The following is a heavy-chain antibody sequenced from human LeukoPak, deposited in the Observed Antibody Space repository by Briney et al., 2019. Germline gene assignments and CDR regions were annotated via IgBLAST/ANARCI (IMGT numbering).Heavy chain of an antibody. Sequence: HAGGSLRLSCAASGFTFSSYWMSWVRQAPGKGLEWVANIKQDGSEKYYVDSVKGRFTISRDNAKNSLYLQMDSLRVEDTAVYYCARDVDYANPRHDYWGQGTLVTVSS. CDR1: GFTFSSYW. D-gene: IGHD4/OR15-4a*01. CDR2: IKQDGSEK. CDR3: ARDVDYANPRHDY. V-gene: IGHV3-7*01. J-gene: IGHJ4*02.